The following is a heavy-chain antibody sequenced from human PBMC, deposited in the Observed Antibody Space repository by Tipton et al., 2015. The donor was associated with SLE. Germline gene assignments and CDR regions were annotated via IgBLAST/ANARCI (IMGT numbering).Heavy chain of an antibody. CDR2: IYYSGST. CDR3: AIYGYYYYYGMDV. D-gene: IGHD3-16*01. Sequence: TLSLTCTVSGGSISSSSYYWGWIRQPPGKGLEWIGSIYYSGSTYYNPSLKSRVTISVDTSKNQFSLKLSSVTAADTAVHYCAIYGYYYYYGMDVWGQGTTVTVSS. CDR1: GGSISSSSYY. V-gene: IGHV4-39*07. J-gene: IGHJ6*02.